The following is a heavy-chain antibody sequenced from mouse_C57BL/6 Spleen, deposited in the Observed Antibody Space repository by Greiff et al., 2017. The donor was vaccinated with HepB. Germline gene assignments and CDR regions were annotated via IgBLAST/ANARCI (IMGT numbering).Heavy chain of an antibody. D-gene: IGHD1-1*01. V-gene: IGHV5-9-1*02. CDR2: ISSGGDYI. CDR1: GFTFSSYA. CDR3: TRDQGTTVAFDY. Sequence: EVKLVESGEGLVKPGGSLKLSCAASGFTFSSYAMSWVRQTPEKRLEWVAYISSGGDYIYYADTVKGRFTISRDNARNTLYLQMSSLKSEDTAMYYCTRDQGTTVAFDYWGQGTTLTVSS. J-gene: IGHJ2*01.